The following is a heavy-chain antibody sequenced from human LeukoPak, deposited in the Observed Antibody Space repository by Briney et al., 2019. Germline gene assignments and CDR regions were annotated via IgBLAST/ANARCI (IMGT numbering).Heavy chain of an antibody. CDR1: GFTFSSHG. Sequence: GGSLRLSCAASGFTFSSHGMHWVRQAPGKGLEWVAYVLSDGSRKYYADSVKGRFTISRGDSKNTLFLQMNSLRPEDTALYYCAKDFNWGWDYWGQGTLVTVSS. CDR3: AKDFNWGWDY. CDR2: VLSDGSRK. D-gene: IGHD7-27*01. J-gene: IGHJ4*02. V-gene: IGHV3-30*02.